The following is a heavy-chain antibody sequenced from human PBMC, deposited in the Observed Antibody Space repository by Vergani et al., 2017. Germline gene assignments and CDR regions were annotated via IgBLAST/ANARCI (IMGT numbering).Heavy chain of an antibody. CDR2: ISYDGSNK. V-gene: IGHV3-30-3*01. CDR1: GFTFSSYA. Sequence: VQLVESGGGLVQPGRSLRLSCAASGFTFSSYAMHWVRQAPGKGLEWVAVISYDGSNKYYADSVKGRFTISRDNSKNTLYLQMNSLRAEDTAVYYCARDNPYDPYYYYYYMDVWGKGTTVTVSS. J-gene: IGHJ6*03. CDR3: ARDNPYDPYYYYYYMDV. D-gene: IGHD3-3*01.